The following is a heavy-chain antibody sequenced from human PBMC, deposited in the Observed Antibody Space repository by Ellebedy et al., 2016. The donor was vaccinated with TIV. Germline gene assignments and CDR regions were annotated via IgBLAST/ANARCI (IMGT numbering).Heavy chain of an antibody. Sequence: GGSLRLXXAASGLTFRSYAMSWVRQAPGKGLEWVSAISGSGGSTYYADSVKGRFTISRDNSKNTLYLQMNSLRAEDTAVYYCAKALDYSSSWYLAYYYGMDVWGQGTTVTVSS. J-gene: IGHJ6*02. CDR2: ISGSGGST. D-gene: IGHD6-13*01. CDR3: AKALDYSSSWYLAYYYGMDV. CDR1: GLTFRSYA. V-gene: IGHV3-23*01.